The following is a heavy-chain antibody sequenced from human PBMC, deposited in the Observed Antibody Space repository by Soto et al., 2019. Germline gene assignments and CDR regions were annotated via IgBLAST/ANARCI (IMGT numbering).Heavy chain of an antibody. CDR1: GGSISSYY. V-gene: IGHV4-4*07. J-gene: IGHJ6*02. Sequence: ETLSLTCSVSGGSISSYYWSWIRQSAGKGLEWIGRIQNSGNAYYNPSLEGRVTISQDTSKNQFSLKVTSVTAADTAVYYCARDGTSSYGLDVWGQGTTVTVSS. CDR3: ARDGTSSYGLDV. CDR2: IQNSGNA. D-gene: IGHD2-2*01.